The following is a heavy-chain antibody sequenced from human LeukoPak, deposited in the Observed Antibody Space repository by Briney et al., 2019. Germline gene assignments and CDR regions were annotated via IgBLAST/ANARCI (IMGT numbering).Heavy chain of an antibody. D-gene: IGHD3-10*01. J-gene: IGHJ5*02. V-gene: IGHV4-59*01. CDR2: IYYSGST. Sequence: PSETLSLTCTVSGGSISSYYWSWIRQPPGKGVEWIGYIYYSGSTNYNPSLKSRVTISVDTSKNQFSLKLSSVTAADTAVYYCASQLVGGYNWFDPWGQGTLVTVSS. CDR1: GGSISSYY. CDR3: ASQLVGGYNWFDP.